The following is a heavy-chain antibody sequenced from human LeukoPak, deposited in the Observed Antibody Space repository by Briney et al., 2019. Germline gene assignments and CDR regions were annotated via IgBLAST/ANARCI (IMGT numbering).Heavy chain of an antibody. CDR2: MY. CDR3: AKHASWFDP. CDR1: GDSISRTTFY. J-gene: IGHJ5*02. V-gene: IGHV4-39*01. Sequence: SETLSLTCTVSGDSISRTTFYWGWIRQPPGKGLEWIGSMYKPSLKSRVTMSIDLSKNQFSLSLTSVTAADTAIYYCAKHASWFDPWGQGTLVTVSS.